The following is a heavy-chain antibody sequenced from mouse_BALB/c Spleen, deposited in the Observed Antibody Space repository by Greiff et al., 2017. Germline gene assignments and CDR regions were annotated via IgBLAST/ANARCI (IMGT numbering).Heavy chain of an antibody. D-gene: IGHD3-3*01. Sequence: VQLQQSGAELARPGASVKLSCKASGYTFTDYYIHWVKQRTGQGLVWIGEIYPGSGNTYYKEKFKGKATLTADKSSSTAYMQLSSLTSEDSAVYFCAILGGRYYAMDYWGQGTSVTVSS. J-gene: IGHJ4*01. CDR3: AILGGRYYAMDY. V-gene: IGHV1-77*01. CDR2: IYPGSGNT. CDR1: GYTFTDYY.